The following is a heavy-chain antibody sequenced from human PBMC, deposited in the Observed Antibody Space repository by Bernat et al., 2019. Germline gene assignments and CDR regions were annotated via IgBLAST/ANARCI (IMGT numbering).Heavy chain of an antibody. CDR3: PKDRRAILEP. Sequence: QVQLVESGGGVVQPGGSLRRSGAESGCTFSSNGMHWVRQAPGKGLEWVAFIQYAVHNEYYSDSVMGRFTISRDTSTNALSLQMNSLAVEDMAVYYCPKDRRAILEPWGQGTMVTVSS. CDR2: IQYAVHNE. D-gene: IGHD3-3*01. V-gene: IGHV3-30*02. CDR1: GCTFSSNG. J-gene: IGHJ3*01.